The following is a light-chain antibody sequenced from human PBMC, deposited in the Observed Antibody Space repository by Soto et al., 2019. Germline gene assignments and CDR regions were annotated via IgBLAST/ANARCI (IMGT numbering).Light chain of an antibody. V-gene: IGLV2-14*03. CDR3: TSYITAGTYV. Sequence: QSALTQPASVSGSPGQSITISCTGTSSDVGSYNYVSWYQQHPGKAPKLMIYDVSNRPSGVSDRFSGSKSGNTASLTTSGLQAEDEADYYCTSYITAGTYVFGTGTKVTV. J-gene: IGLJ1*01. CDR2: DVS. CDR1: SSDVGSYNY.